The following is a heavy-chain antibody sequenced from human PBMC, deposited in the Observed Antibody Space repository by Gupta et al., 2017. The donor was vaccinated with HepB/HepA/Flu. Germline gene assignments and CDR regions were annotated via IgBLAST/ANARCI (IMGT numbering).Heavy chain of an antibody. CDR3: AKGRYYDSSGYYYFDY. J-gene: IGHJ4*02. CDR1: GFTFSSYG. CDR2: ISYDGSNK. V-gene: IGHV3-30*18. D-gene: IGHD3-22*01. Sequence: QVQLVESGGGVVQPGRSLRLSCAASGFTFSSYGMHWVRPAPGKGLEWVAVISYDGSNKYYADSVKGRFTISRDNSKNTLYLQMNSLRAEDTAVYYCAKGRYYDSSGYYYFDYWGQGTLVTVSS.